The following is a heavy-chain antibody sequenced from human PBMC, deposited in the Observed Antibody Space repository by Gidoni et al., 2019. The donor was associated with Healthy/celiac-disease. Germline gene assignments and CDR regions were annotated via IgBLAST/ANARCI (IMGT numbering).Heavy chain of an antibody. CDR1: CGSISSGDYY. CDR3: ARWEMATTYYFDY. J-gene: IGHJ4*02. D-gene: IGHD1-26*01. Sequence: QVQLQESGPGLVKPSQTLSLTCTFSCGSISSGDYYWSWCRQPPGKGLEWIGYIYYSGSTYYNPSLKSRVTISVDTSKNQFSLKLSSVTAADTAVYYCARWEMATTYYFDYWGQGTLVTVSP. CDR2: IYYSGST. V-gene: IGHV4-30-4*01.